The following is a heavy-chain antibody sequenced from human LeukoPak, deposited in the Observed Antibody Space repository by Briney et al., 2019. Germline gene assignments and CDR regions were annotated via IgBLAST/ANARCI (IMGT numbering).Heavy chain of an antibody. CDR2: ISSSSSYI. J-gene: IGHJ6*03. CDR3: ARDRLLEDRDYSYYYYMDV. Sequence: GGSLRLSCAASGFTFSTYTINWVRQAPGKGLEWVSYISSSSSYIYYADSVKGRFTISRDNAKNSLYLQMNSLRAEDTAVYHCARDRLLEDRDYSYYYYMDVWGKGTTVTVSS. CDR1: GFTFSTYT. V-gene: IGHV3-21*01. D-gene: IGHD1-1*01.